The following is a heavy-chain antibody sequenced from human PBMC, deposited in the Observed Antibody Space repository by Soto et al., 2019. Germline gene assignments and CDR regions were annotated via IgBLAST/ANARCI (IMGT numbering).Heavy chain of an antibody. CDR3: ARRSSSWYIDY. CDR1: GGSFSGYY. D-gene: IGHD6-13*01. V-gene: IGHV4-34*01. J-gene: IGHJ4*02. CDR2: INHSGST. Sequence: QVQLQQWGAGLLKPSETLSLTCAVYGGSFSGYYWSWIRQPPGKGLEWIGEINHSGSTNYNPSLKSRVTISVDTSKNQFSLKLGSVTAADTAVYYCARRSSSWYIDYWGQGTLVTVSS.